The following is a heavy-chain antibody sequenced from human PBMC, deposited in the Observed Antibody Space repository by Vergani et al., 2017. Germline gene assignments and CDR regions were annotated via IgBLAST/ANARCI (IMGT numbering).Heavy chain of an antibody. CDR3: ARAPDRRYYYYGMDV. CDR1: GFTFSSYS. V-gene: IGHV3-48*01. J-gene: IGHJ6*02. Sequence: EVQLVESGGGLVQPGGSLRLSCAAPGFTFSSYSMNWVRQAPGKGLEWVSYISSSSSTIYYADSVKGRFTISRDNAKNSLYLQMNSMRAEDTAVYYCARAPDRRYYYYGMDVWGQGTTVTVSS. CDR2: ISSSSSTI.